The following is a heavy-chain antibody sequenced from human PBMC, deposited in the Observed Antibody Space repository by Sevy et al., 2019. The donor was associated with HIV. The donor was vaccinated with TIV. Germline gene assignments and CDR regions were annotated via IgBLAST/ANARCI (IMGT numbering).Heavy chain of an antibody. CDR3: ARGGSMVRREKDWFDP. V-gene: IGHV1-8*01. Sequence: ASVKVSCKASGYTFTSYDINWVRQATGQGLEWMGWMNPNSGNTGYAQKCQGRVTMTRKTCILTACMELRSLGSEDTAVYYCARGGSMVRREKDWFDPWGQGTLVTVSS. CDR2: MNPNSGNT. J-gene: IGHJ5*02. D-gene: IGHD3-10*01. CDR1: GYTFTSYD.